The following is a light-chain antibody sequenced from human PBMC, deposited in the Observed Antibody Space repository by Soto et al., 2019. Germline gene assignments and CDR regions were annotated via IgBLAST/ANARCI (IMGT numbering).Light chain of an antibody. V-gene: IGKV3-15*01. Sequence: VMTQAPATLSVSPGERATLSCRASQTINNNVAWYQLKDGQVPRLVIYGASTRATDIPARFSGSGSGTEFTLTISSLQSEDFATYYCQQYNHYSGLTFGGGTKVDIK. CDR1: QTINNN. J-gene: IGKJ4*01. CDR2: GAS. CDR3: QQYNHYSGLT.